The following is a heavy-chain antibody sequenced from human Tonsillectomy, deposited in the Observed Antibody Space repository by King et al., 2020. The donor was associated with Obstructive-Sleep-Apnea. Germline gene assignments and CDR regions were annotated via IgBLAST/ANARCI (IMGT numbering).Heavy chain of an antibody. CDR3: ARVLSFPQYYYYYGLDV. Sequence: VQLVESGGGLVQPGGSLRLSCAASGFTVSSNYMSWVRQAPGKGLEWVSFIYSGGSTSYADSVKGRFNISRDNFKNTLHLQMNSLRAEDTAVYYCARVLSFPQYYYYYGLDVWGQGTTVTVSS. J-gene: IGHJ6*02. D-gene: IGHD3-10*01. V-gene: IGHV3-66*01. CDR2: IYSGGST. CDR1: GFTVSSNY.